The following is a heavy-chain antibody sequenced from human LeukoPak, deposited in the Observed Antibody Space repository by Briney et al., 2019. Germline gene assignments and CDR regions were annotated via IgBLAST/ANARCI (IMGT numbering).Heavy chain of an antibody. CDR1: GFTFSSYS. D-gene: IGHD5-12*01. CDR3: ARALRYTDY. V-gene: IGHV3-21*01. CDR2: ISSSSSYM. J-gene: IGHJ4*02. Sequence: PGGSPRLSCAASGFTFSSYSVNWVRQAPGKGLEWVSSISSSSSYMYYADSVKGRFTISRDNAKNSLYLQMNSLRAEDTAVYYCARALRYTDYWGQGTLVTVSS.